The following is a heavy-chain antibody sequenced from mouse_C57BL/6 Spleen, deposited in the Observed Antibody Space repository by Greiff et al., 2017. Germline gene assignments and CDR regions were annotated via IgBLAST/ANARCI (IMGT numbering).Heavy chain of an antibody. Sequence: QVQLQQSGAELVKPGASVKMSCKASGYTFTSYWITWVKQRPGQGLEWIGDIYPGSGSTNYNEKFKSKATLTVDTSSGTAYMQLSRLTSEDSADYYGARSGVYDDYDDGGYCDDWGKGTTVTVSA. CDR2: IYPGSGST. V-gene: IGHV1-55*01. CDR3: ARSGVYDDYDDGGYCDD. CDR1: GYTFTSYW. J-gene: IGHJ1*03. D-gene: IGHD2-3*01.